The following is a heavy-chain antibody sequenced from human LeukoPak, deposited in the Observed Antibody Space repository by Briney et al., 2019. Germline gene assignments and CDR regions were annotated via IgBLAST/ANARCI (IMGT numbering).Heavy chain of an antibody. J-gene: IGHJ5*02. CDR1: GYTFTSYY. Sequence: GASVKVSCKASGYTFTSYYMHWVRQAPGQGLEWMGIINPSGGSTSYAQKFQGRVTMTRDTSTSTVYMELSSLRSEDTAVYYCAGDQKWSRWLQLSYWFDPWGQGTLVTVSS. V-gene: IGHV1-46*01. D-gene: IGHD5-24*01. CDR2: INPSGGST. CDR3: AGDQKWSRWLQLSYWFDP.